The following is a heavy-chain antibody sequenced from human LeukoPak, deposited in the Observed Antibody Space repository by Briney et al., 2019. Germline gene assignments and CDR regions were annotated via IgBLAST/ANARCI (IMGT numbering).Heavy chain of an antibody. V-gene: IGHV4-34*01. J-gene: IGHJ4*02. Sequence: SSETLSLTCAVYGGSFSGYYWSWIRQPPGKGLEWIGEINHSGSTNYNPSLKSRVTISVDTSKTQFSLKLSSVTAADTAVYYCARGHPDSSGWYISYYFDYWGQGTLVTVSS. CDR1: GGSFSGYY. CDR2: INHSGST. D-gene: IGHD6-19*01. CDR3: ARGHPDSSGWYISYYFDY.